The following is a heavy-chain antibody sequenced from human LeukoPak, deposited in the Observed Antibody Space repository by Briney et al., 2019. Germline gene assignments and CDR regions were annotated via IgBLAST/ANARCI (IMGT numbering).Heavy chain of an antibody. J-gene: IGHJ4*02. CDR1: GYTFTSYY. Sequence: ASVKVSCEASGYTFTSYYMHWVRQAPGQGLEWMGIINPSGGSTSYAQKFQGRVTMTRDTSTSTVYMELSSLRSEDTAVYYCARDLPSTVTSDYWGQGTLVTVSS. CDR2: INPSGGST. V-gene: IGHV1-46*01. CDR3: ARDLPSTVTSDY. D-gene: IGHD4-17*01.